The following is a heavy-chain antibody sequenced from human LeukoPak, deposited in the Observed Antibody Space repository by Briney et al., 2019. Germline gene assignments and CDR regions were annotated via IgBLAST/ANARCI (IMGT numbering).Heavy chain of an antibody. CDR2: IYYSGST. J-gene: IGHJ5*02. CDR1: GYSISSGYY. D-gene: IGHD3-10*01. V-gene: IGHV4-38-2*02. Sequence: SETLSLTCTVSGYSISSGYYWGWIRQPPGKGLEWIGSIYYSGSTYYNPSLKSRVTISVDTSKNQFSLKLSSVTAADTAVYYCARHSGENWFDPWGQGTLVTVSS. CDR3: ARHSGENWFDP.